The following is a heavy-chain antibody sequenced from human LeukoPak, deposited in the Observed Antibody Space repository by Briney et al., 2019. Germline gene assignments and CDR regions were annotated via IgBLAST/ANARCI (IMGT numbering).Heavy chain of an antibody. V-gene: IGHV1-46*01. CDR2: INPTGGGT. CDR1: GYTFSIYY. Sequence: ASVRVSCKASGYTFSIYYIHWVRQAPGQGLEWMGLINPTGGGTNYSPKFQGRVTVTKDTSTSTVYMELSSLRSEDTAVYYCARDTRYDSEFSLPGVWGQGTLVTVSS. CDR3: ARDTRYDSEFSLPGV. J-gene: IGHJ4*02. D-gene: IGHD3-22*01.